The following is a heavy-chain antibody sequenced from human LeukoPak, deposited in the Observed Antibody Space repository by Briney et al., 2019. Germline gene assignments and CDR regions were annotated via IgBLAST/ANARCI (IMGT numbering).Heavy chain of an antibody. V-gene: IGHV1-2*04. CDR3: ARSLPYYYYGMDV. J-gene: IGHJ6*02. Sequence: ASVKVSCKASGYTFTGYYMHWARQAPGQGLEWMGWINPNSGGTNYAQKFQGWVTMTRDTSISTAYMELSRLRSDDTAVYYCARSLPYYYYGMDVWGQGTTVTVSS. CDR2: INPNSGGT. CDR1: GYTFTGYY.